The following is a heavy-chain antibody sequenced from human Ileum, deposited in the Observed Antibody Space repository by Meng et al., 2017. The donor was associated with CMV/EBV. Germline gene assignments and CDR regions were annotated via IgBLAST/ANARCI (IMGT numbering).Heavy chain of an antibody. V-gene: IGHV1-2*02. CDR1: GYTFTGYY. CDR3: ARGFNYDFWSGYFTNYYYYGMDV. D-gene: IGHD3-3*01. Sequence: SVKVSCKASGYTFTGYYMHWVRQAPGQGLEWMGWINPNSGGTNYAQKFQGRVTMTRDTSISTAYMAVRSLRSNDTAVYYCARGFNYDFWSGYFTNYYYYGMDVWGQGTTVTVSS. J-gene: IGHJ6*02. CDR2: INPNSGGT.